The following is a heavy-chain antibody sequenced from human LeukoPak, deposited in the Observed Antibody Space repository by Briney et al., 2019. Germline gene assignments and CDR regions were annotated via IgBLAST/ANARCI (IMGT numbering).Heavy chain of an antibody. CDR1: GYTFTSYG. CDR3: ARAGAYSSGREDDAFDI. V-gene: IGHV1-2*04. Sequence: ASVKVSCKASGYTFTSYGISWVRQAPGQGLEWMRWINPNSGGTNYAQKFQGWVTMTRDTSISTAYMELSRLKSDDTAVYYCARAGAYSSGREDDAFDIWGQGTMVTVSS. J-gene: IGHJ3*02. CDR2: INPNSGGT. D-gene: IGHD6-19*01.